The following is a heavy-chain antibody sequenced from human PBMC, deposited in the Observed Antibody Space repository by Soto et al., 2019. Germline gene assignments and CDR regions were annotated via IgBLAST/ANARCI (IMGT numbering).Heavy chain of an antibody. CDR2: IWYDGSNK. D-gene: IGHD6-19*01. Sequence: GGSLRLSCAASGFTFSSYGMHWVRQAPGKGRERAAVIWYDGSNKYYADSVKGRFTISRDNSKNTLYLQMNSLRAEDTAVYYCARGGSSGWYLPFDYWGQGTLVTVSS. V-gene: IGHV3-33*01. CDR1: GFTFSSYG. J-gene: IGHJ4*02. CDR3: ARGGSSGWYLPFDY.